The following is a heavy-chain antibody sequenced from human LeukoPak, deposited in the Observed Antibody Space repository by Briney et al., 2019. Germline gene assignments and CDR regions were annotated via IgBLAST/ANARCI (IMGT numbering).Heavy chain of an antibody. Sequence: SETLSLTCAVSGYSISSGYYWGWIRQPPGKGLEWIGSFFHGGNTYYNPSLKSRVTISVDTSTNQLSLTLNSVTAADTALYYCARSSAIRAHSDFWGQGILVTVSS. CDR3: ARSSAIRAHSDF. V-gene: IGHV4-38-2*01. CDR2: FFHGGNT. J-gene: IGHJ4*02. D-gene: IGHD3-9*01. CDR1: GYSISSGYY.